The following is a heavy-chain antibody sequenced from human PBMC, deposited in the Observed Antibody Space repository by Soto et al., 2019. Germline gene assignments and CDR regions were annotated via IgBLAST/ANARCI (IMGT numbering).Heavy chain of an antibody. CDR3: AKCPAWGGGCERLDY. J-gene: IGHJ4*02. D-gene: IGHD2-15*01. CDR1: GFTFSNYA. Sequence: EVQLLESGGGLVQRGGSLRLSCAASGFTFSNYAMSWVRQAPGKGLEWVSLISDSGDSTYYAGSVKGRFTISRDNSKNTLYLQMNSLRAEDTAVYYCAKCPAWGGGCERLDYWGQGALVTVSS. V-gene: IGHV3-23*01. CDR2: ISDSGDST.